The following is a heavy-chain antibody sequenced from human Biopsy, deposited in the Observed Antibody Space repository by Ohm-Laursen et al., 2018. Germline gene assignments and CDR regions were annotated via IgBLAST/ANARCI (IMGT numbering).Heavy chain of an antibody. Sequence: GTLSLTCTVSGGSISSYYWSWIRQPPGKGLEWIGYIYYTGSTNYNPSLKSRVTISVDTSMNHLSLRLTFVTAADTAVYYCARHAPSYSGSYWRYFDLWGRGTLITVSS. D-gene: IGHD1-26*01. J-gene: IGHJ2*01. CDR3: ARHAPSYSGSYWRYFDL. CDR1: GGSISSYY. V-gene: IGHV4-59*08. CDR2: IYYTGST.